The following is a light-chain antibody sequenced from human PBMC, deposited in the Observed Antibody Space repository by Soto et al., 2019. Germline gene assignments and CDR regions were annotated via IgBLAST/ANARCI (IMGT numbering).Light chain of an antibody. J-gene: IGKJ1*01. CDR2: KAS. CDR3: QQYNTYSRT. V-gene: IGKV1-5*03. Sequence: DIQMTQSPSTLSASVGDRVTITCRASQSISSWLAWYQQKPWKAPKLLIYKASSLESGVPSRFSGSGSVTDFTLTISSLQPDDFATYYCQQYNTYSRTFGQGTKVEIK. CDR1: QSISSW.